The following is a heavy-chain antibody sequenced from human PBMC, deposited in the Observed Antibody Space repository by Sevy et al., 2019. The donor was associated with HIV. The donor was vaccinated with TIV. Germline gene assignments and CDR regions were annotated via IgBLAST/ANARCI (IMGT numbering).Heavy chain of an antibody. CDR1: GFSFDSYG. J-gene: IGHJ6*03. D-gene: IGHD3-22*01. V-gene: IGHV3-23*01. Sequence: GGSLRLSCAVSGFSFDSYGMTWVRQAPWKGLEWVSGISGSGTRTYYADSVKGRFIISRDNSKNTLYLQMNSLRSEDTAIYYWGKGGGGHYDPDEIGYYFYYYNMDVWGKGTTVTVSS. CDR2: ISGSGTRT. CDR3: GKGGGGHYDPDEIGYYFYYYNMDV.